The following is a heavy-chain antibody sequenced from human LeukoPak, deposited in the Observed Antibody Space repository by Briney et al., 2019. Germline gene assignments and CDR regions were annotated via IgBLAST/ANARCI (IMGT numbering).Heavy chain of an antibody. D-gene: IGHD1-26*01. V-gene: IGHV3-74*01. CDR3: ARDSVGASIPLNWFDP. J-gene: IGHJ5*02. CDR1: GFTFSSYW. Sequence: GGSLRLSCAASGFTFSSYWMHWVRRAPGKGLVWVSRINSDGSSTSYADSVKGRFTISRDNAKNTLYLQMNSLRAEDTAVYYCARDSVGASIPLNWFDPWGQGTLVTVSS. CDR2: INSDGSST.